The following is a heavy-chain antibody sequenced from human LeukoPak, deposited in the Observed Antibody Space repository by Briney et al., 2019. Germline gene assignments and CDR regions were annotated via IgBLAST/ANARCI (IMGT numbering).Heavy chain of an antibody. Sequence: SETLSLTCTVSGGSISSYYWSWIRQPAGKGLEWIGRIYTSGSTNYNPSLKSRVTISVDTSKNQFSLKLSSVTAADTAVYYCARGGQYCSGGSCYSLSLHAFDIWGQGTMVTVSS. CDR2: IYTSGST. J-gene: IGHJ3*02. CDR3: ARGGQYCSGGSCYSLSLHAFDI. V-gene: IGHV4-4*07. D-gene: IGHD2-15*01. CDR1: GGSISSYY.